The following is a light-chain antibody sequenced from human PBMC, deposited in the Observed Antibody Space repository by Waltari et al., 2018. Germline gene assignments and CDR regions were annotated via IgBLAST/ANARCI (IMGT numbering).Light chain of an antibody. CDR1: SSDVGGYNY. Sequence: QSALTQPRSVSGSPGQSVTISCTGTSSDVGGYNYVSSYQQHPGKAPKLMIYDVRKRPSGVPDRFSGPKSGNTASLTISGLQAEDEADYYCCSFAGSHTYVVFGGGTKLTVL. V-gene: IGLV2-11*01. CDR3: CSFAGSHTYVV. J-gene: IGLJ2*01. CDR2: DVR.